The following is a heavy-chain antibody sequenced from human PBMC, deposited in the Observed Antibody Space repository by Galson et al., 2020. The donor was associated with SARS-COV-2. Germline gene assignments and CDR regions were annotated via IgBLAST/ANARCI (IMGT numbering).Heavy chain of an antibody. Sequence: TGGSLRLSCAASGFTFSSYAMTWVRQAPERGLEWVSSISASASNTYYADSVKGRFTISRDNSKKTLYLQMNSLRVEDTAIYFCVKGIFRTNNGFCTNSDCVEGLDVWGQGTTVTVSS. V-gene: IGHV3-23*01. CDR2: ISASASNT. CDR1: GFTFSSYA. D-gene: IGHD2-8*01. J-gene: IGHJ6*02. CDR3: VKGIFRTNNGFCTNSDCVEGLDV.